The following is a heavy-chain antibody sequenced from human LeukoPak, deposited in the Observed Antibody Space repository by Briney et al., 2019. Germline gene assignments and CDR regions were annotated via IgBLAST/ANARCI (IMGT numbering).Heavy chain of an antibody. CDR3: SRGGNFAF. J-gene: IGHJ4*02. V-gene: IGHV4-38-2*01. CDR2: INHSGST. Sequence: PSETLSLTCAVSGYSISSGYCWGWIRQPPGKGLEWIGSINHSGSTYYNPSLKSRVTISIDTSKNQFSLNLSSVTAADTAVYYCSRGGNFAFWGQGTLVTVSS. CDR1: GYSISSGYC.